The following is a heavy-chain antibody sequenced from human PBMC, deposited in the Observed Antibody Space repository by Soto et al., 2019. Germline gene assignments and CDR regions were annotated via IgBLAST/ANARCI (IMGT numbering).Heavy chain of an antibody. V-gene: IGHV3-74*01. J-gene: IGHJ6*03. CDR3: ARGDLTISVGYYYYMDV. D-gene: IGHD3-3*01. Sequence: GGSLRLSCAASGFTFSSYWMHWVRQAPGKGLVWVSRINSDGSSTSYADSVKGRFTISRDNAKNTLYLQMNSLRAEDTAVYYCARGDLTISVGYYYYMDVWGKGTTVTVSS. CDR2: INSDGSST. CDR1: GFTFSSYW.